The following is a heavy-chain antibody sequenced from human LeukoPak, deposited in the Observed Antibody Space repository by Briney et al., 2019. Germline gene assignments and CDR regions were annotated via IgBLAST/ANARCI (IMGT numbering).Heavy chain of an antibody. CDR1: GYTFTSYG. D-gene: IGHD4-23*01. CDR2: ISGYNGNT. CDR3: ARVLKGGDYGGNWFDP. V-gene: IGHV1-18*01. Sequence: ASVKVSFKASGYTFTSYGISWVRQAPGQRLEWMGWISGYNGNTNYAQILQGRVTMTTDTSTGTAYMELRSLRGDDTAVYYCARVLKGGDYGGNWFDPWGQGTLVTVSS. J-gene: IGHJ5*02.